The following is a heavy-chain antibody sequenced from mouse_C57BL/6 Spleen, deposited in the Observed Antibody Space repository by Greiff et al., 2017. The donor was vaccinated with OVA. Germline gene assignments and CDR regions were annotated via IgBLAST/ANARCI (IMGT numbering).Heavy chain of an antibody. J-gene: IGHJ2*01. D-gene: IGHD3-2*01. CDR2: IVPETGGT. V-gene: IGHV1-15*01. Sequence: VQLQQSGAELVRPGASVTLSCKASGYTFTDYEMHWVKQTPVHGLEWIGAIVPETGGTAYNQKFKGKAILTADKASSTAYMELRILTSEDSAFYDCTVRDSSGYFDYWGQCTTLTVSS. CDR3: TVRDSSGYFDY. CDR1: GYTFTDYE.